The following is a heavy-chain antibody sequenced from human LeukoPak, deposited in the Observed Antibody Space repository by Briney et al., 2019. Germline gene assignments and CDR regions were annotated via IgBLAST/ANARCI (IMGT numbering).Heavy chain of an antibody. D-gene: IGHD2-2*01. V-gene: IGHV3-30-3*01. J-gene: IGHJ4*02. Sequence: PGGSLRLSCAASGFTFSDYDMHWVRQGPGKGLEWVAFISYDGSNNRYADSVKGRFTISRDNSRNTVYLQMNSLRAEDTAVYYCARAEPPYIEVVVSGTLDYWGQGTLATVSS. CDR2: ISYDGSNN. CDR1: GFTFSDYD. CDR3: ARAEPPYIEVVVSGTLDY.